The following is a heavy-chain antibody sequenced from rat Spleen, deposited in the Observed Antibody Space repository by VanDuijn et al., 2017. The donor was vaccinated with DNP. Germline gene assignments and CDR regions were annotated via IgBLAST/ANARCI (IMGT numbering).Heavy chain of an antibody. CDR1: GFTFSRYP. V-gene: IGHV5-46*01. J-gene: IGHJ2*01. D-gene: IGHD1-11*01. CDR3: SITESDY. Sequence: EVQLVESGGGLVQPGRSLKLSCVASGFTFSRYPMAWVRQAPTQGLEWVATISTSGGSTFYRDSVKGRFTISRNNTKSTLYLQMNSLRSEDTATYYCSITESDYWGQGVMVTVSS. CDR2: ISTSGGST.